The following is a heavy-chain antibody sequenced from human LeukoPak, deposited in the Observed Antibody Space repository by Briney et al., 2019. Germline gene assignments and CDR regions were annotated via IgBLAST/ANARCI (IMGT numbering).Heavy chain of an antibody. CDR3: ARRSIAARPDY. CDR1: GGSISSSSYS. Sequence: SETLSLTCTVSGGSISSSSYSWGWIRQPPGKGLEWIGSIYYSGSTYYNPSLKSRVTISVDTSKNQFSLKLSSVTAADTAVYYCARRSIAARPDYWGQGTLVTVSS. CDR2: IYYSGST. D-gene: IGHD6-6*01. V-gene: IGHV4-39*01. J-gene: IGHJ4*02.